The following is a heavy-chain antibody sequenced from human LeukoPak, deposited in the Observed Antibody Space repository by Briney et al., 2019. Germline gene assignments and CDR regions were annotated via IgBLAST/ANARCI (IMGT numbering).Heavy chain of an antibody. J-gene: IGHJ4*02. CDR3: ARDVSLPGSPDY. D-gene: IGHD3-10*01. CDR1: GYSISSGYY. CDR2: IYHSGST. Sequence: SETLSLTCTVSGYSISSGYYWGWIRPPPGKGLEWIGSIYHSGSTYYNPSLKSRVTISVDTSKNQFSLKLSSVTAADTAVYYCARDVSLPGSPDYWGQGTLVTVSS. V-gene: IGHV4-38-2*02.